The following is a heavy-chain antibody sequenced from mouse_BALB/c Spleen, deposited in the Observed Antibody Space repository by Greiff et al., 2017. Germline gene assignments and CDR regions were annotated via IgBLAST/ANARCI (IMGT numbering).Heavy chain of an antibody. Sequence: EVKLVESGGGLVQPGGSRKLSCAASGFTFSSFGMHWVRQAPEKGLEWVAYISSGSSTIYYADTVKGRFTISRDNPKNTLFLQMTSLRSEDTAMYYCARGDYGSSPWFAYWGQGTLVTVSA. CDR1: GFTFSSFG. CDR2: ISSGSSTI. J-gene: IGHJ3*01. D-gene: IGHD1-1*01. V-gene: IGHV5-17*02. CDR3: ARGDYGSSPWFAY.